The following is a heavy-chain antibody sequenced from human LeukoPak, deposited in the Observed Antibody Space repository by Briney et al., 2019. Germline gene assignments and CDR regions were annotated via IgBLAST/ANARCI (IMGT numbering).Heavy chain of an antibody. CDR3: ARFSSSWIYYFDY. V-gene: IGHV3-48*01. Sequence: GGSLRLSCAASGFTFSSYSMNWVRQAPGKGLEWVSYISSSSSTIYYADSVKGRFTISRDNAKNSLYLQMNSLRAEDTAVYYCARFSSSWIYYFDYWGQGTLVTVSS. D-gene: IGHD6-13*01. CDR2: ISSSSSTI. CDR1: GFTFSSYS. J-gene: IGHJ4*02.